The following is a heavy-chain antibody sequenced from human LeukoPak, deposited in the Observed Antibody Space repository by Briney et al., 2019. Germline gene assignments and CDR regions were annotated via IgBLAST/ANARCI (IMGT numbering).Heavy chain of an antibody. V-gene: IGHV6-1*01. CDR1: RDSVSSNSAA. Sequence: SQTPSLTCAISRDSVSSNSAAWNWIRQSPSRGLEWLGRTYYRSKWYNDYAVSVKSRITINPDTSKNQFSLQLNSVTPEDTAVYYCARVGPMVGNGSSWSWGQGTLVTVSS. J-gene: IGHJ5*02. CDR3: ARVGPMVGNGSSWS. D-gene: IGHD6-13*01. CDR2: TYYRSKWYN.